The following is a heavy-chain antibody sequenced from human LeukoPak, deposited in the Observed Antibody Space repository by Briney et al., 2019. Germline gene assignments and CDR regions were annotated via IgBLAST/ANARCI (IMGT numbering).Heavy chain of an antibody. CDR3: ARGPPLRFAYYDSSGYYPDV. J-gene: IGHJ6*01. D-gene: IGHD3-22*01. Sequence: SETLSLTCTVSGGSISSYYWSWIRQPPGKGLEWIGYIYYSGSANYNPSLKSRVTISVDTSKNQFSLKLSSVTAADTAVYYCARGPPLRFAYYDSSGYYPDVWGQGTTVSV. V-gene: IGHV4-59*01. CDR2: IYYSGSA. CDR1: GGSISSYY.